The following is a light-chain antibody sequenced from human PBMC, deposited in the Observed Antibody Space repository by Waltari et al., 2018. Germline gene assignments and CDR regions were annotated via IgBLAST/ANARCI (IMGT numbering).Light chain of an antibody. CDR3: CSYVGSNTYWV. Sequence: QSALTQPRSVSASPGQSVTISCTGTSSDGGGYNYVSWYQQHPDKAPKLIIYDITKRPSGVPDRFSGSKSGNTASLTISGLQAEDEADYYCCSYVGSNTYWVFGGGTKLTVL. V-gene: IGLV2-11*01. J-gene: IGLJ3*02. CDR1: SSDGGGYNY. CDR2: DIT.